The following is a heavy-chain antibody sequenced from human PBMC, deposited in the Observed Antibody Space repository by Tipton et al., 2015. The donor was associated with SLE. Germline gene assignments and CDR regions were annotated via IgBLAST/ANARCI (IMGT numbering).Heavy chain of an antibody. V-gene: IGHV3-7*01. CDR2: LKQDGSEK. Sequence: SLRLSCAASGFTFNRYWMSWVRQAPGKGLEWVANLKQDGSEKDYVDSVKGRFTISRDNAKNSLYLQMNSLRVEDTAVYYCASSFYCGGDCYPYYFDYWGQGTLVTVSS. CDR1: GFTFNRYW. J-gene: IGHJ4*02. CDR3: ASSFYCGGDCYPYYFDY. D-gene: IGHD2-21*01.